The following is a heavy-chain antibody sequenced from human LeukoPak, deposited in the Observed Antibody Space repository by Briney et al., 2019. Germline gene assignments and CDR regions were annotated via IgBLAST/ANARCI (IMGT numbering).Heavy chain of an antibody. Sequence: SETLSLTCTVSGGSISSYYWSWIRQPPGKGLEWIGYIYYSGSTYYNPSLKSRVTISVDTSKNQFSLKLSSVTAADTAVYYCASVDVGYGSGSYYNSPWGQGTLVTVSS. CDR1: GGSISSYY. D-gene: IGHD3-10*01. J-gene: IGHJ5*02. CDR2: IYYSGST. V-gene: IGHV4-59*08. CDR3: ASVDVGYGSGSYYNSP.